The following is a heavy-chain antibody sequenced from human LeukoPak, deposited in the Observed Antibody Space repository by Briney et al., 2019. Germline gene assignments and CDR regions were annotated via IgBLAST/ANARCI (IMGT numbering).Heavy chain of an antibody. J-gene: IGHJ6*02. CDR3: ARATNFYYYYGMDV. CDR1: GYTFTSYY. V-gene: IGHV1-46*01. Sequence: ASVKVSCKTSGYTFTSYYIHWVRQAPGQGLEWMGIINPSSGATNYAQKSQGRVTMTRDTSTSTVYMELSSQRSEDTAVYYCARATNFYYYYGMDVWGQGTTVTASS. D-gene: IGHD1-26*01. CDR2: INPSSGAT.